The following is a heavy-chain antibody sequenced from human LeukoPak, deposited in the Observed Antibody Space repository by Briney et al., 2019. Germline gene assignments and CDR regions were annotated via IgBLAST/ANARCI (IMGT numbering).Heavy chain of an antibody. CDR2: IRDDGSNK. J-gene: IGHJ4*02. CDR1: GFIFSSYG. Sequence: GGSLRLSCAASGFIFSSYGMHWVRQAPGKGLEWVTFIRDDGSNKYYADSVKGRFTISRDNSKNTLYLQMNGLRAEDTAVYYCAKEVYRSGWFGGRFDYWGQGTLVTVSS. CDR3: AKEVYRSGWFGGRFDY. V-gene: IGHV3-30*02. D-gene: IGHD6-19*01.